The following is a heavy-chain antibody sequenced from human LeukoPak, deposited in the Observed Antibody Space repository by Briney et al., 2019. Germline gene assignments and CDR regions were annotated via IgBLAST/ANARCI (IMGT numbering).Heavy chain of an antibody. Sequence: GGSLRLSCAASGFTFSSYGMYWVRQAPGKGLEWVAVISFDGSNNYYADSVKGRFTISRDNSKNTLYLQMNSLRPEDTAVYYCAKALSGSYLCSHFWGQGTLVTVSS. D-gene: IGHD3-10*01. CDR2: ISFDGSNN. CDR1: GFTFSSYG. V-gene: IGHV3-30*18. J-gene: IGHJ4*02. CDR3: AKALSGSYLCSHF.